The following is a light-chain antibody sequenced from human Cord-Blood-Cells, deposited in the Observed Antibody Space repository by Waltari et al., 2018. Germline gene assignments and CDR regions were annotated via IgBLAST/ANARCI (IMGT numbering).Light chain of an antibody. J-gene: IGKJ2*01. V-gene: IGKV4-1*01. CDR3: QQYYSTPYT. Sequence: DIVMTQSPASLALSLAGRATLPCKSSRSVLYSSNNKNYLAWYQQKPGQPPKLLIYWASTRESGVPDRFSGSGSGTDFTLTISSLQAEDVAVYYCQQYYSTPYTFGQGTKLEIK. CDR1: RSVLYSSNNKNY. CDR2: WAS.